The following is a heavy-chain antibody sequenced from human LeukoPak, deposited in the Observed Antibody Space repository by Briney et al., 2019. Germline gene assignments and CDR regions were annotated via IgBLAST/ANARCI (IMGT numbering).Heavy chain of an antibody. J-gene: IGHJ3*02. V-gene: IGHV4-34*01. CDR1: GGSFSGYY. CDR2: INHSGST. D-gene: IGHD4-23*01. CDR3: ARNSDVHAFDI. Sequence: SETLSLTCAVYGGSFSGYYWSWIRQPPGKGLEWIGEINHSGSTNYNPSLKSRVTISVDTSKNQFSLKLSSVTAADTAVYYCARNSDVHAFDIWGQGTMVTVSS.